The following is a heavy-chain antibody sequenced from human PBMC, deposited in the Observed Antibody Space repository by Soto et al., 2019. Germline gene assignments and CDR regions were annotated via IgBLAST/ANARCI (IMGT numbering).Heavy chain of an antibody. Sequence: QVQLQQWGAGLLKPSETLSLTCAVYGGSFSGYYWSWIRQPPGKGLEWIGEINHSGSTNYNPSLKSRVTISVDTSKTQFSRTLSSVTAADTAVYYCARGEGRGWLGWGQGTLVTVSS. CDR3: ARGEGRGWLG. CDR1: GGSFSGYY. V-gene: IGHV4-34*01. D-gene: IGHD6-19*01. J-gene: IGHJ4*02. CDR2: INHSGST.